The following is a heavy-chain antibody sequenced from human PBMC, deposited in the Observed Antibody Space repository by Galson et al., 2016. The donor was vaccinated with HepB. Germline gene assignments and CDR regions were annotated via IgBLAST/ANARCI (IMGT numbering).Heavy chain of an antibody. CDR1: GFTFSSYG. Sequence: SLRLSCAASGFTFSSYGLHWVRQAPGKGLEWVTVISYDGSNKYYADSVKGRFTISRDNSKNTLYLQMNSLRGEDTAVYYCVRDYCSGGTCYSDPAWGQGTLVTVSS. D-gene: IGHD2-15*01. V-gene: IGHV3-30*03. CDR3: VRDYCSGGTCYSDPA. CDR2: ISYDGSNK. J-gene: IGHJ5*02.